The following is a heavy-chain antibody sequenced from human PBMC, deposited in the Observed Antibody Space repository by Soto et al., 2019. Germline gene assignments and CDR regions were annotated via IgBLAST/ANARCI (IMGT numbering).Heavy chain of an antibody. Sequence: GASVKVSCKASGYTFTSYAMHWVRQAPGQGLEWMGGIIPIFGTANYAQKFQGRVTITADESTSTAYMELSSLRSEDTAVYYCAIPPRGRLGDYFDYWGQGTLVTVSS. V-gene: IGHV1-69*13. CDR2: IIPIFGTA. D-gene: IGHD1-26*01. CDR3: AIPPRGRLGDYFDY. CDR1: GYTFTSYA. J-gene: IGHJ4*02.